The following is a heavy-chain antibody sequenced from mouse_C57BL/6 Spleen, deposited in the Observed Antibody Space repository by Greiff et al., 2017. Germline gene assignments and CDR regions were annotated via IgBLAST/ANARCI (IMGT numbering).Heavy chain of an antibody. V-gene: IGHV1-42*01. CDR1: GYSFTGYY. CDR2: INPSTGGT. Sequence: VQLQQSGPELVKPGASVKISCKASGYSFTGYYMNWVKQSPEKSLEWIGEINPSTGGTTYNQKFKAKATLTVDKSSSTAYMQLKSLTSEDSAVYYCARSYGYDKGYFDYWGQGTTLTVSS. CDR3: ARSYGYDKGYFDY. D-gene: IGHD2-2*01. J-gene: IGHJ2*01.